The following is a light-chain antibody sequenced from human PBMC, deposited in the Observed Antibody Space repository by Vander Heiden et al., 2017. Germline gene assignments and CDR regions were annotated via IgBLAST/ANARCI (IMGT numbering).Light chain of an antibody. CDR3: QQYYNWPWT. CDR2: GTS. J-gene: IGKJ1*01. CDR1: QSVSIN. Sequence: EIVMPQSPFTLSVSPGAAATLSCRASQSVSINLAWYQQKPGQAPRLLIYGTSARATGIPARFSGSGSGTEFTLTISSLLSEDFAIYYCQQYYNWPWTFGHGTKVEIK. V-gene: IGKV3-15*01.